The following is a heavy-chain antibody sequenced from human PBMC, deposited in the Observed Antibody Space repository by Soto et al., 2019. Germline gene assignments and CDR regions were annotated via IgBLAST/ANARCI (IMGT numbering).Heavy chain of an antibody. CDR2: ISSSSSYI. CDR1: EFTFSSYS. Sequence: SGGTLRLSSAAYEFTFSSYSMNCVRQAPEKKLEWVSSISSSSSYIYYAASVKGRFTISRDNAKNSLYLQMNSLRAEDTAVYYSARDLNDAFGIWGQGTMVTVSS. CDR3: ARDLNDAFGI. V-gene: IGHV3-21*01. J-gene: IGHJ3*02.